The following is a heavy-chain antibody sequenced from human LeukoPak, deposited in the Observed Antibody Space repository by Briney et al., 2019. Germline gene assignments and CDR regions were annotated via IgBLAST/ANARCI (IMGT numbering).Heavy chain of an antibody. J-gene: IGHJ5*02. V-gene: IGHV3-48*03. D-gene: IGHD1-26*01. CDR3: AREVGSPGDWFDP. CDR1: GFTFRSYE. CDR2: ISSSGNSI. Sequence: PGGSLRLSCAACGFTFRSYEMNWVRQAPGKGLEWVSYISSSGNSIYYADSVKGRFTISRDNAKNSLYLQMNSLRAEDTAVYYCAREVGSPGDWFDPWGQGTLVTVSA.